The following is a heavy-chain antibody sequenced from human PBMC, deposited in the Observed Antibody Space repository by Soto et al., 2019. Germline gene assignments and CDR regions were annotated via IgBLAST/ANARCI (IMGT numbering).Heavy chain of an antibody. CDR3: ERDLADVHLGAAFPV. Sequence: QVQLVQSGPELKKPGSSVKVSCKAPGDTFNSYGIIWVRQAPGQGLEWMGGIVPMIGTTNLARKFEDRVTIPPDELKATVYLERGGLTSEGRAAYYFERDLADVHLGAAFPVWGHPPRVTVSS. CDR1: GDTFNSYG. D-gene: IGHD3-10*01. V-gene: IGHV1-69*01. J-gene: IGHJ3*01. CDR2: IVPMIGTT.